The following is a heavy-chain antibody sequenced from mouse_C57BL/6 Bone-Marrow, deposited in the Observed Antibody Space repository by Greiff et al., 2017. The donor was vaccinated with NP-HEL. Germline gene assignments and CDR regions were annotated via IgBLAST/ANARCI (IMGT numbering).Heavy chain of an antibody. V-gene: IGHV3-6*01. Sequence: EVKLQESGPGLVKPSQSLSLTCSVTGYSITSGYYWNWIRQFPGNKLEWMGYISYDGSNNYNPSLKNRISITRDTSKNQFFLKLNSVTTEDTATYYCARERGNLLLRSYCDYWGQGTTLTVSS. CDR1: GYSITSGYY. CDR2: ISYDGSN. CDR3: ARERGNLLLRSYCDY. D-gene: IGHD1-1*01. J-gene: IGHJ2*01.